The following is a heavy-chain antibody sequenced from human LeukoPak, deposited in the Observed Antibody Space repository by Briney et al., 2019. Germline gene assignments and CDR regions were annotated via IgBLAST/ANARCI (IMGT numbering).Heavy chain of an antibody. D-gene: IGHD3-22*01. V-gene: IGHV1-8*01. J-gene: IGHJ5*02. Sequence: ASVKVSCKASGYTFTSYEINWVRQATGQGLEWMGWISPNSGNTGYAQKFQGRVTMTRNTSISTAYMELSSLRSEDTAVYYCARVIVPNWFDPWGQGTLVTVSS. CDR1: GYTFTSYE. CDR2: ISPNSGNT. CDR3: ARVIVPNWFDP.